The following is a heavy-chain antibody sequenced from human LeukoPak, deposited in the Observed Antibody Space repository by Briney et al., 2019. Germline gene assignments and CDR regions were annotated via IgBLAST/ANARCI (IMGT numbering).Heavy chain of an antibody. V-gene: IGHV3-30*03. Sequence: PGGSLRLSCAASGFTFSSYGMHWVRQAPGKGLEWVAVISYDGSNKYYADSVKGRFTISRDNSKNTLYLQMNSLRAEDTAVYYCARDSDFWGGYSSLSYFDYWGQGTLVTVSS. J-gene: IGHJ4*02. CDR1: GFTFSSYG. CDR3: ARDSDFWGGYSSLSYFDY. CDR2: ISYDGSNK. D-gene: IGHD3-3*01.